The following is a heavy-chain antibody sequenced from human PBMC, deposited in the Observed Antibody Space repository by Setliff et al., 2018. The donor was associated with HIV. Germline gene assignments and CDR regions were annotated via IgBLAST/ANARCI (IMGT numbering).Heavy chain of an antibody. CDR1: GFTFSSYW. Sequence: LRLSCAASGFTFSSYWMSWVRQAPGKGLEWVANIKQDGSEKYYVDSVKGRFTISRDNAKNSLYLQMDSLRAEDTAVYYCARRGYYNFWDYYYYMDVWGKGTTVTVSS. V-gene: IGHV3-7*03. CDR2: IKQDGSEK. D-gene: IGHD3-3*01. CDR3: ARRGYYNFWDYYYYMDV. J-gene: IGHJ6*03.